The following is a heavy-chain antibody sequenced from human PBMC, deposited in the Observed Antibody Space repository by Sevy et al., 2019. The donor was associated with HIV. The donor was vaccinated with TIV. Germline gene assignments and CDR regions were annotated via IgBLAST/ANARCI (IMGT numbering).Heavy chain of an antibody. J-gene: IGHJ4*02. Sequence: SETLSLTCTVSGGSISSFYWSWIRQPPGKGLEWIGYVYYSGSTNYNPSLKSRVTISVDTSKNQFSLKLSSVTAADTALYYCARRRKYFDYWGQGTLVTVSS. CDR3: ARRRKYFDY. CDR2: VYYSGST. V-gene: IGHV4-59*12. CDR1: GGSISSFY.